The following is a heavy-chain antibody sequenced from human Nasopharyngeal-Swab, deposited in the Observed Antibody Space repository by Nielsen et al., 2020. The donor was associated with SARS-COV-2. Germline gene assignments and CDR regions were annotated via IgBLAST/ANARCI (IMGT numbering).Heavy chain of an antibody. D-gene: IGHD7-27*01. CDR3: ARQPTLITGDEFLVYYYGMDV. CDR2: IYYSGST. V-gene: IGHV4-31*02. J-gene: IGHJ6*02. Sequence: WIRQPPGKGLEWIGYIYYSGSTYYNPSLKSRVTISVDTSKNQFSLKLSSVTAADTAVYYCARQPTLITGDEFLVYYYGMDVWGQGTTVTVSS.